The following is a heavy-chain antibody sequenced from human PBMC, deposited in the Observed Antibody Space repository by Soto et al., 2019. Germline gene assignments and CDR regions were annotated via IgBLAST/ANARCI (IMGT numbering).Heavy chain of an antibody. CDR2: IYHSGST. V-gene: IGHV4-38-2*02. J-gene: IGHJ4*02. CDR3: AREWPYYDILTGYSQTNFDY. CDR1: GYSISSGYY. Sequence: SETLSLTCAVSGYSISSGYYWGWIRQPPGKGLEWIGSIYHSGSTYYNPSLKSRVTISVDTSKNQFSLKLSSVTAADTAVYYCAREWPYYDILTGYSQTNFDYWGQGTLVTVSS. D-gene: IGHD3-9*01.